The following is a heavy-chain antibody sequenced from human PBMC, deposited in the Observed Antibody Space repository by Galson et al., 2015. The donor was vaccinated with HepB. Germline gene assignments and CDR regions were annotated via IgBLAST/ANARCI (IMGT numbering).Heavy chain of an antibody. Sequence: SLRLSCAASGFTFSSYGMHWVRQAPGKGLEWVAVISYDGSNKYYADSVKGRFTISRDNSKNTLYLQMNSLRAEDTAVYYCATKGPNYDILRWGQGTLVTVSS. CDR1: GFTFSSYG. V-gene: IGHV3-30*03. J-gene: IGHJ4*02. D-gene: IGHD3-9*01. CDR3: ATKGPNYDILR. CDR2: ISYDGSNK.